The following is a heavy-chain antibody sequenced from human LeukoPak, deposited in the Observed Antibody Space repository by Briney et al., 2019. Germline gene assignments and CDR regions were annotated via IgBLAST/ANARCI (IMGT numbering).Heavy chain of an antibody. CDR1: GSTFSSFA. J-gene: IGHJ4*02. D-gene: IGHD6-19*01. V-gene: IGHV3-23*01. CDR2: ISGSGGST. CDR3: AKVGQWLYFDY. Sequence: GGPLSFSWAAPGSTFSSFAMSWVRLAPGKGLEWVSAISGSGGSTYYADSVKGRFTISRDNSKNTLYLQMNSLRVEDTAVYYCAKVGQWLYFDYWGQGTLVTVSS.